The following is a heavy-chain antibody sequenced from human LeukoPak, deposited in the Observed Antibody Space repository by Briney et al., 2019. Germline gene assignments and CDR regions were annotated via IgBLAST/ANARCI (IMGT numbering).Heavy chain of an antibody. CDR3: ARDDGAGGPFDY. V-gene: IGHV3-66*01. CDR1: GFTVSSNY. CDR2: IYSGGST. Sequence: PGESLRLSCAVSGFTVSSNYMNWVRQAPGKGLEWVSIIYSGGSTYYADSVKGRFSISRDNPKNTLYLQMNSLRAEDTAVYYCARDDGAGGPFDYWGQGTLVSVSS. D-gene: IGHD3-10*01. J-gene: IGHJ4*02.